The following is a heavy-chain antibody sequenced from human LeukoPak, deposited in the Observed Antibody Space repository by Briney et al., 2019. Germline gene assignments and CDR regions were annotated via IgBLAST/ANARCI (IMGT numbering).Heavy chain of an antibody. CDR3: ARHKATIFGVVPYY. V-gene: IGHV4-30-4*08. Sequence: SQTLSLTCTVSGDSMSSGDYFWTWIRQPPGKGLEWIGYIYRSGSTYYSPSLKSRVTISVDTSKNQFSLKLSSVTAADTAVYYCARHKATIFGVVPYYWGQGTLVTVSS. CDR1: GDSMSSGDYF. CDR2: IYRSGST. J-gene: IGHJ4*02. D-gene: IGHD3-3*01.